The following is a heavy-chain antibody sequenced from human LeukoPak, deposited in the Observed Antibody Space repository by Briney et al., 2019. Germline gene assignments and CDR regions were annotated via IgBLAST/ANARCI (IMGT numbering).Heavy chain of an antibody. J-gene: IGHJ3*02. CDR1: VGAISSDH. CDR2: IYYSGRT. D-gene: IGHD2/OR15-2a*01. Sequence: PSETLSLTCSVSVGAISSDHWNWIRQTPGKGLEWIGCIYYSGRTYYNPSLKSRVTISVDMSKSQFSLRLTSLTAADTAVYYCARKNDFEIWGQGTLVTVSS. V-gene: IGHV4-59*01. CDR3: ARKNDFEI.